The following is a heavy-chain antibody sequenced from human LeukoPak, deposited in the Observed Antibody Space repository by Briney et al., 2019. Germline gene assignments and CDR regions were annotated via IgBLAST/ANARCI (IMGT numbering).Heavy chain of an antibody. CDR3: ARGYADFRVEGRYFHS. J-gene: IGHJ4*02. CDR2: VHYSGTA. Sequence: SETLSLTCTVSDGSITNFDWSWVRQPPGKGLEFIGYVHYSGTANYNPSLRSRVTISIDTSKKHFFLKLKSVTAADTAVHYCARGYADFRVEGRYFHSWGQGILVTVSS. V-gene: IGHV4-59*01. D-gene: IGHD4-17*01. CDR1: DGSITNFD.